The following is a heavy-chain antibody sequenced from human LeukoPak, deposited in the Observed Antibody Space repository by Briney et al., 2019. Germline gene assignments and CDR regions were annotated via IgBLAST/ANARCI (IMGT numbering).Heavy chain of an antibody. Sequence: GGSLRLSCAASGFTFSNYWMSWVRQAPGKGLEWVANIKQDGSKKNYVDSVKGRFTISRDNARNSLYLQMNSLRAEDTAVYYCAGRSGSFDCWGQGTLATVSS. CDR1: GFTFSNYW. J-gene: IGHJ4*02. CDR3: AGRSGSFDC. D-gene: IGHD3-10*01. CDR2: IKQDGSKK. V-gene: IGHV3-7*01.